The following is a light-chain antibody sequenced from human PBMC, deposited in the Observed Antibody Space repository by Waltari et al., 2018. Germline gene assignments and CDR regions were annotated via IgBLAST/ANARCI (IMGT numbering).Light chain of an antibody. V-gene: IGLV2-8*01. CDR1: NSDVGAYNY. Sequence: QSVLTQPPSATGSPGQSVTISCTGTNSDVGAYNYVSWYQQHPGKVPKLLIYEVTKRPEGSPDRFSCSKSVNTAALTVSGLQADDEADYYCSSYAHNNHFVFGTGTKVTVL. J-gene: IGLJ1*01. CDR2: EVT. CDR3: SSYAHNNHFV.